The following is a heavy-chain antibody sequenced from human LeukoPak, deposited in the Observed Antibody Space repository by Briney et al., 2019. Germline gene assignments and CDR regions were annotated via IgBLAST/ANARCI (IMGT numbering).Heavy chain of an antibody. CDR3: AKVGLGSREFSFDY. Sequence: GGSLRLSCAASRFTFSSYGMHWVRQAPGKGLEWVAVISYDGSNKYYADSVKGRFTIPRDNSKNTLYLQMNSLRAEDTAVYYCAKVGLGSREFSFDYWGQGTLVTVSS. D-gene: IGHD3-10*01. CDR1: RFTFSSYG. J-gene: IGHJ4*02. CDR2: ISYDGSNK. V-gene: IGHV3-30*18.